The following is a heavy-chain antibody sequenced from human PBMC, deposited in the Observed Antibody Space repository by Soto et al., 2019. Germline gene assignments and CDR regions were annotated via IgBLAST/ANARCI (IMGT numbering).Heavy chain of an antibody. D-gene: IGHD3-22*01. Sequence: GGSLRLSCSASAFTFSSSTLHWVRQTQGKGLEHDSAIGNNRCYTSYAESVKDSFVISRDNSNNTMYLQMNRLRAEVTAVYFCVKDPDDSEGWYFNGLDVWGQGTTVTVSS. CDR1: AFTFSSST. CDR3: VKDPDDSEGWYFNGLDV. J-gene: IGHJ6*02. V-gene: IGHV3-64D*06. CDR2: IGNNRCYT.